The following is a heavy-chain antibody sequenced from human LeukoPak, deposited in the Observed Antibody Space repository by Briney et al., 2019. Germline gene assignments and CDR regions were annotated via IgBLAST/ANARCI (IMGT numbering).Heavy chain of an antibody. D-gene: IGHD2-2*01. CDR2: IYPGDSDT. CDR3: ARGYCSSTSCYPTGIFDY. CDR1: GYSFTSYW. Sequence: ESLKVSCKGSGYSFTSYWIGWVRQMPGKGLEWMGIIYPGDSDTRYSPSFQGQVTISADKSISTAYLQWSSLKASDTAMYYCARGYCSSTSCYPTGIFDYWGQGTLVTVSS. V-gene: IGHV5-51*01. J-gene: IGHJ4*02.